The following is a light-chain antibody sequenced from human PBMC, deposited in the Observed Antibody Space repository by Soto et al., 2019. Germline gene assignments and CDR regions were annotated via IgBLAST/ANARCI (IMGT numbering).Light chain of an antibody. CDR3: AAWDDSLRGPV. V-gene: IGLV1-47*01. Sequence: SPNIESNSVYWYQQLPGTAPRLVMYRNNQRPSGVPDRFSGSRSGASGSLTISGLRSEDEADYYCAAWDDSLRGPVFGGGTQLTVL. J-gene: IGLJ3*02. CDR2: RNN. CDR1: SPNIESNS.